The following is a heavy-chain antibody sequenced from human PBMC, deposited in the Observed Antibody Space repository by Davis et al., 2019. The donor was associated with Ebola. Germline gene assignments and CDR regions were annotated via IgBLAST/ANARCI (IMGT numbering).Heavy chain of an antibody. CDR1: GFTFSSYA. V-gene: IGHV3-30-3*01. J-gene: IGHJ4*02. Sequence: GESLKISCAASGFTFSSYAMHWVRQAPGKGLEWVAVISYDGSNKYYADSVKGRFTISRDNSKNTLYLQMNSLRAEDTAVYYCARVFLLEWLSPFDYWGQGTLVTVSS. CDR2: ISYDGSNK. D-gene: IGHD3-3*01. CDR3: ARVFLLEWLSPFDY.